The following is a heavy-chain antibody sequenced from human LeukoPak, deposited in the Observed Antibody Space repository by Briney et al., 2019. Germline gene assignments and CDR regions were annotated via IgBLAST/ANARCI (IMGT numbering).Heavy chain of an antibody. CDR2: INHSGTT. J-gene: IGHJ4*02. V-gene: IGHV4-34*01. CDR1: GGSFTGYY. D-gene: IGHD3-9*01. CDR3: ARHYYDILTPFDY. Sequence: PSETLSLTCAVYGGSFTGYYWSWIRQPPGKGLEWIGEINHSGTTNYNPSLKSRVTISVDTSKNQFSLKLSSVTAADTAVYYCARHYYDILTPFDYWGQGTLVTVSS.